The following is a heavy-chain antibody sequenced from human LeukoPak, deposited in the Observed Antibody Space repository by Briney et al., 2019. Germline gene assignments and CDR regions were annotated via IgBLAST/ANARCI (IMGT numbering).Heavy chain of an antibody. CDR3: ARESSSGSDY. J-gene: IGHJ4*02. V-gene: IGHV3-74*01. Sequence: GGSLRLSCAASGFTFSDYYMSWIRQAPGKGLVWVSRINSDGSSTSYADSVKGRFTISRDNAKNTLYLQMNSLRAEDTAVYYCARESSSGSDYWGQGTLVTVSS. CDR1: GFTFSDYY. CDR2: INSDGSST. D-gene: IGHD6-19*01.